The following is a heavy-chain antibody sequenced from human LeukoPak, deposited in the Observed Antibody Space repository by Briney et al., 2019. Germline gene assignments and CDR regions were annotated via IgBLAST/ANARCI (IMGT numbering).Heavy chain of an antibody. CDR3: ATGVGAENYYFDY. D-gene: IGHD1-26*01. CDR2: IIPSGGAT. Sequence: ASVKVSCKASGYTFTNYYMHWMRQAPGQGLEWMGIIIPSGGATNYAQNFQGRVTMTEDTSTDTAYMELSSLRSEDTAVYYCATGVGAENYYFDYWGQGTLVTVSS. V-gene: IGHV1-46*01. CDR1: GYTFTNYY. J-gene: IGHJ4*02.